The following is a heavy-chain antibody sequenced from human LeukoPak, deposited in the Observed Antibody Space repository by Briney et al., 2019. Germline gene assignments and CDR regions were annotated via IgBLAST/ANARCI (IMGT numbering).Heavy chain of an antibody. CDR1: RFIFSSYW. D-gene: IGHD3-3*01. V-gene: IGHV3-7*01. Sequence: PGGSLRLSCATSRFIFSSYWMTWVRRTPGKGLEWVASIKDDGSEKYYVDSVRGRFTISRDNTMNSLYLQMSSLRAEDTAVYYCATDRGWRTSGYYLYYFEYWGQGTLVTYSS. CDR2: IKDDGSEK. CDR3: ATDRGWRTSGYYLYYFEY. J-gene: IGHJ4*02.